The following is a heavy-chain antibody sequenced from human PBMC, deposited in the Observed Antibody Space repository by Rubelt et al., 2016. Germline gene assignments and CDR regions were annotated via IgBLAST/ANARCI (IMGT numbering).Heavy chain of an antibody. CDR2: ISGSGGST. D-gene: IGHD2-2*01. J-gene: IGHJ4*02. CDR1: GFTFSSYA. V-gene: IGHV3-23*01. Sequence: RRSCAASGFTFSSYAMSWVRQAPGKGLEWVSAISGSGGSTYYADSVKGRFTISRDNSKNTLYLQMNSLRAEDTAVYYCVRGGGVVVVPAATYFDYWGQGTLVTVSS. CDR3: VRGGGVVVVPAATYFDY.